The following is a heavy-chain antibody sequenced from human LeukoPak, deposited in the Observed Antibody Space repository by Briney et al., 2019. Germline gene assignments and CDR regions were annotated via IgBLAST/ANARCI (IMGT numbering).Heavy chain of an antibody. CDR1: GFTFSGNH. V-gene: IGHV3-66*01. J-gene: IGHJ4*02. CDR2: IYIEGYT. CDR3: VRDPRDGYGHFDY. Sequence: GGSLRLSCAVSGFTFSGNHISWVRQAPGKGPEWVSVIYIEGYTYYADSVKGRFTISRDNSKNTVYLQMNSLKPEDTAVYYCVRDPRDGYGHFDYWGQGTLVTVSS. D-gene: IGHD5-24*01.